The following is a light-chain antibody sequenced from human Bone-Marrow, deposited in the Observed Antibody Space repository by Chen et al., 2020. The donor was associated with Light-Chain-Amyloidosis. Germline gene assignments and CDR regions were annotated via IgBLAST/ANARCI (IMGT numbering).Light chain of an antibody. J-gene: IGKJ4*01. V-gene: IGKV3D-11*02. Sequence: EIVLTQSPATLSLSPGERATLSCRASQSVSSYLAWYQQKPGQAPRLLIYDASNRATGIPARFSGSGPGTDFTLTISSLEPEDVAVYYCQQRSNWPTFGGGTKVEIK. CDR1: QSVSSY. CDR2: DAS. CDR3: QQRSNWPT.